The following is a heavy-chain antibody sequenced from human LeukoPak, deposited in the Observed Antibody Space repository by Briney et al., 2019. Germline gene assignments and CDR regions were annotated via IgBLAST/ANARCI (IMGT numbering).Heavy chain of an antibody. Sequence: PGGSLRLSCAVPGFTLTTNGMSWVRQAPGKGLAWVSAVGPSGTTYYADSVKGRFTISRDNSKYTLYLQMNSLRVEDTAVYYCAKRGGTYRGIDDWGQGTLVTVSS. CDR1: GFTLTTNG. V-gene: IGHV3-23*01. D-gene: IGHD1-26*01. J-gene: IGHJ4*02. CDR3: AKRGGTYRGIDD. CDR2: VGPSGTT.